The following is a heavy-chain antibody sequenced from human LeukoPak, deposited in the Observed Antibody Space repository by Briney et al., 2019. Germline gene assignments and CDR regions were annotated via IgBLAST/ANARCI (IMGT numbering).Heavy chain of an antibody. CDR1: GYSISSGYY. CDR3: ARDSDGGIVVVSSAFDI. Sequence: SETLSLTCTVSGYSISSGYYWGWIRQPPGKGLEWIGSIYHSGSTYYNPSLKSRVTISVDTSKNQFSLKLSSVTAADTAVYYCARDSDGGIVVVSSAFDIWGQGTMVTVSS. CDR2: IYHSGST. D-gene: IGHD3-22*01. J-gene: IGHJ3*02. V-gene: IGHV4-38-2*02.